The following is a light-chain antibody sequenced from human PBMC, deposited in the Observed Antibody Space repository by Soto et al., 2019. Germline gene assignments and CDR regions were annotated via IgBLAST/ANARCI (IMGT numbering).Light chain of an antibody. CDR1: GSNIGAGYD. Sequence: QSVLTQPPSVSGAPGQRVTISCTGSGSNIGAGYDVHWYQQLPGTVPKLLVFGNTNRPSGVPDRFSGSKSGTSASLAITGLQAEEEADYYCQSYDSSLSGYVFGAGTKLTVL. CDR3: QSYDSSLSGYV. J-gene: IGLJ1*01. V-gene: IGLV1-40*01. CDR2: GNT.